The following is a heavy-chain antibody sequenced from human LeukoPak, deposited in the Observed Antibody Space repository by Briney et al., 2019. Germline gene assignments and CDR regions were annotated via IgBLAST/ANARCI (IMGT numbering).Heavy chain of an antibody. CDR2: INTNTGNP. V-gene: IGHV7-4-1*02. CDR3: ARGVLRYFDWLLTTRFDY. J-gene: IGHJ4*02. CDR1: GYTFTSYA. D-gene: IGHD3-9*01. Sequence: GASVKVSCKASGYTFTSYAMNWVRQAPGQGLEWMGWINTNTGNPTYAQGFTGRFVFSLDTSVSTAYLQISSLKAEDTAVYYCARGVLRYFDWLLTTRFDYWGQGTLVTVSS.